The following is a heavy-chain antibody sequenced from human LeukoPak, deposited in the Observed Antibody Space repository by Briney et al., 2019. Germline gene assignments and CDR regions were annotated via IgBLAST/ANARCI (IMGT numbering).Heavy chain of an antibody. Sequence: GASVKVSCMASGYSFKRYGFSWVGQAPRQGLAWMGWVSPYNGDTKYQQKFQGRVSMTTDKYTSTAYRELKSLRSDDTAVYFCARVQAPAPGTFYLHYYMDVWGKGTTVIGSS. CDR2: VSPYNGDT. J-gene: IGHJ6*03. CDR3: ARVQAPAPGTFYLHYYMDV. V-gene: IGHV1-18*01. CDR1: GYSFKRYG. D-gene: IGHD2/OR15-2a*01.